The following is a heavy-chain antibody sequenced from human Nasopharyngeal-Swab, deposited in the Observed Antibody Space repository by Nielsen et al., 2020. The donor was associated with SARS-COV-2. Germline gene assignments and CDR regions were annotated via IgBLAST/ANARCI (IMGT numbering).Heavy chain of an antibody. J-gene: IGHJ4*02. CDR3: AKLGDY. V-gene: IGHV3-23*01. CDR1: GFTFSISA. CDR2: ISDSGDDT. Sequence: SCAASGFTFSISAMSWVRQAPGKGLEWVSSISDSGDDTYYADSVKGRFSISRDNSKNTLDLQMNSLRAEDTAVYYCAKLGDYWGQGMLVTVSS.